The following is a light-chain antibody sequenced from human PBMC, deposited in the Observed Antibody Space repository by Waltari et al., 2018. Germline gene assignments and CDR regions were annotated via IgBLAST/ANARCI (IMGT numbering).Light chain of an antibody. CDR1: SGPRGNA. J-gene: IGLJ3*02. V-gene: IGLV4-69*01. CDR3: ETGGHGTWV. Sequence: QLVVTQSPSVSAALGASVKLTCPLSSGPRGNAIAWRQQHPEKGPRYLMKVNSDGSHSKGDEIPDRFSGSSSGAERYLTISNVQSEDEADYYCETGGHGTWVFGGGTRLTVL. CDR2: VNSDGSH.